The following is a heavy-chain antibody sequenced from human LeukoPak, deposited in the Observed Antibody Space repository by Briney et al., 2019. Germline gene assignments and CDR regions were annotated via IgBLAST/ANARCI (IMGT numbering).Heavy chain of an antibody. CDR2: ISAYNGNT. CDR3: RTAYYDFWSGSERPLYFDY. J-gene: IGHJ4*02. Sequence: ASVKVSCKASGYTFTSYGISWVRQAPGQGLEWMGWISAYNGNTNYAQKLQGRVTMTTDTSTSTAYMELRSLRSDDTAVYYCRTAYYDFWSGSERPLYFDYWGQGTLVTVSS. V-gene: IGHV1-18*01. CDR1: GYTFTSYG. D-gene: IGHD3-3*01.